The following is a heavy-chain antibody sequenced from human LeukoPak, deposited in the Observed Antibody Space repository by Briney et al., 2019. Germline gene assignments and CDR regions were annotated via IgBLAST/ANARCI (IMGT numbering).Heavy chain of an antibody. CDR3: ARDRSKGTAHDY. V-gene: IGHV1-69*13. D-gene: IGHD6-13*01. CDR2: IIPIFGTA. J-gene: IGHJ4*02. CDR1: GGTFSSYA. Sequence: SVKVSCKASGGTFSSYAISWVRQAPGQGLEWMGGIIPIFGTANYAQKFQGRVTITADESTSTAYMELSSLRSEDTAVYYCARDRSKGTAHDYWGQGTLVTVSS.